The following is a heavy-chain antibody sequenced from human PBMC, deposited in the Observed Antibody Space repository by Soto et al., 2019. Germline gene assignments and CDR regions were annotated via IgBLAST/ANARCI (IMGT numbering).Heavy chain of an antibody. D-gene: IGHD2-15*01. CDR3: AKRGYCGDLSCNSELRSHAFDI. J-gene: IGHJ3*02. V-gene: IGHV3-23*01. CDR1: GFTFSLYT. Sequence: GGSLRLSCAASGFTFSLYTMTWVRQAPGKGLEWVSSISGGGAKTYVADSVKGRFTVSRDNSKNTLYLQMNSLRAEDTALYYCAKRGYCGDLSCNSELRSHAFDIWGQGTMVTVSS. CDR2: ISGGGAKT.